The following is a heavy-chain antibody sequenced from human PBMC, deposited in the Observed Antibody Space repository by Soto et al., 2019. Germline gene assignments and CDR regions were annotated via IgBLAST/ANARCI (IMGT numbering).Heavy chain of an antibody. J-gene: IGHJ4*02. CDR3: ARDGRNYSKDY. D-gene: IGHD4-4*01. CDR2: ISSSSSTI. CDR1: GFTFSSYS. V-gene: IGHV3-48*01. Sequence: GGSLRLSCAASGFTFSSYSMNWVRQAPGKGLEWVSYISSSSSTIYYADSVKGRFTISRDNAKNSLYLQMNSLRAEDTAVYYCARDGRNYSKDYWGQGTLVTVSS.